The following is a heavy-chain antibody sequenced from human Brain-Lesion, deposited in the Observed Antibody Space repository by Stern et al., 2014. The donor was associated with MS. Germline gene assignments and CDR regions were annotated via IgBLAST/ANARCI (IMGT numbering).Heavy chain of an antibody. CDR3: TTGDFRQQLVPGPYYFYGMDV. J-gene: IGHJ6*02. D-gene: IGHD6-13*01. CDR2: FDLDNGET. CDR1: GYTLTEFS. Sequence: QMQLVQSGAEVKKPGASVKVSCKVSGYTLTEFSMHWVRQAPGKGLEWMGSFDLDNGETTYAQKFQGRVTMTEDTSTDTAYMELSSLRSEDTAVYYCTTGDFRQQLVPGPYYFYGMDVWGQGTTVTVSS. V-gene: IGHV1-24*01.